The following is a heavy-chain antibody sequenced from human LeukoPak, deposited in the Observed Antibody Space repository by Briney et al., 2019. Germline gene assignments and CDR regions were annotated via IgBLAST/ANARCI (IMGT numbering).Heavy chain of an antibody. V-gene: IGHV4-59*01. D-gene: IGHD3-22*01. J-gene: IGHJ3*02. CDR1: GGSFSSYY. CDR3: ARTYYYDSSGNDAFDI. Sequence: PSETLSLTCAVCGGSFSSYYWSWIRQPPGKGLEWIGYIYYSGSTNYNPSLKSRVTISVDTSKNQFSLKLSSVTAADTAVYYCARTYYYDSSGNDAFDIWGQGTMVAVSS. CDR2: IYYSGST.